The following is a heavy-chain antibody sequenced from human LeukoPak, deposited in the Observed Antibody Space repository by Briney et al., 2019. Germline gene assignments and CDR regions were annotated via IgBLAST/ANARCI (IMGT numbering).Heavy chain of an antibody. V-gene: IGHV4-34*01. CDR1: GGSFSGYY. D-gene: IGHD3-10*01. CDR2: INHSGST. CDR3: ARRGGSGSYYNFWYYYYMDV. Sequence: SETLSLTCAVYGGSFSGYYWSWIRQPPGKGLEWIGEINHSGSTNYNPSLKSRVTISVDTSKNQLSLKLSSVTAADTAVYYCARRGGSGSYYNFWYYYYMDVWGKGTTVTISS. J-gene: IGHJ6*03.